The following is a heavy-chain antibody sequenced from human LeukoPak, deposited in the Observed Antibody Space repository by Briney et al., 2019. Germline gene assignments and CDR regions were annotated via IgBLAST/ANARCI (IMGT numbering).Heavy chain of an antibody. CDR3: SRGRFLEWSYPFDY. D-gene: IGHD3-3*01. Sequence: GASVKVSCKTSGYTFTDYDINWVRQATGQGLEWMGRVTPSSGNTGYAQKFQGRVTITRNTSISTAYMDLSSLRSDDTAVCYCSRGRFLEWSYPFDYWGQGTLVTVSS. CDR1: GYTFTDYD. J-gene: IGHJ4*02. CDR2: VTPSSGNT. V-gene: IGHV1-8*03.